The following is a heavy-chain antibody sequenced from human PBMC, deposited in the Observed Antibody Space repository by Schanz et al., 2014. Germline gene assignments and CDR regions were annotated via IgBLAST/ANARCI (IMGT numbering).Heavy chain of an antibody. D-gene: IGHD3-22*01. CDR2: IIPILGIA. CDR3: ARDYYDSSGYYYCDY. V-gene: IGHV1-69*04. J-gene: IGHJ4*02. CDR1: GGTFSSYA. Sequence: QVQLVQSGAEVKKPGSPVKVSCKSSGGTFSSYAISWVRQAPGQGLVWMGRIIPILGIATYAQKFQGRLTITAYKSTSTAYMELSSLRSEDTAMYYCARDYYDSSGYYYCDYWGQGTLVTVSS.